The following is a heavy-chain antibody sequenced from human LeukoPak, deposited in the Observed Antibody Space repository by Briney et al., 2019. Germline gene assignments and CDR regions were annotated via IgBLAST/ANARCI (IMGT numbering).Heavy chain of an antibody. CDR3: ARSCITMDGMDV. CDR1: GYTFTSYD. CDR2: MNPNSGNT. Sequence: ASVKVSCKASGYTFTSYDINWVRQATGQGLEWMGWMNPNSGNTGYAQKFQGRVAMTRNTSISTAYMELSSLRSEDTAVHYCARSCITMDGMDVWGQGTTVTVSS. D-gene: IGHD3-3*01. V-gene: IGHV1-8*01. J-gene: IGHJ6*02.